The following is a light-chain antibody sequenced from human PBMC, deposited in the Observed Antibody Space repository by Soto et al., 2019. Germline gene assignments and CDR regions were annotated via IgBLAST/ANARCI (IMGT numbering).Light chain of an antibody. CDR1: QSVSNNY. Sequence: ESVLTQSPGSLSLSPCEIATLSWSASQSVSNNYLAWYQQKPGQAPRLLIYGASNRATGIPDRFSGSGSGTDFTLTISRLEPEDFAVYYCQQYGSSGTFGQGTKVDIK. J-gene: IGKJ1*01. CDR2: GAS. CDR3: QQYGSSGT. V-gene: IGKV3-20*01.